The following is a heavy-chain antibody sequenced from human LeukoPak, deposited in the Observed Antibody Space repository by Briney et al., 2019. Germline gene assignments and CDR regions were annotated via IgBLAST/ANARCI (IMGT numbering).Heavy chain of an antibody. CDR1: GLSFSTSG. Sequence: GGSLRLSCAASGLSFSTSGMHWVRQAPGKGLEWVAFIRYDGGDKYYADSVKDRFTISRDNSKNTLYLQVNSLRAEDTAVYYCTKDWSRGSFNRAFDYWGQGTLVTVSS. CDR3: TKDWSRGSFNRAFDY. CDR2: IRYDGGDK. D-gene: IGHD1-26*01. J-gene: IGHJ4*02. V-gene: IGHV3-30*02.